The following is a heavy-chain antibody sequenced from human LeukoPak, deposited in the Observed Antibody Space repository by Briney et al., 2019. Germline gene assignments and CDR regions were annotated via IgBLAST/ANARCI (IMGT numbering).Heavy chain of an antibody. CDR1: GGSISSGGYY. J-gene: IGHJ4*02. D-gene: IGHD3-3*01. Sequence: ASETLSLTCTVSGGSISSGGYYWSWIRQHPGKGLEWIGYIYYSGSTYYNPSLKSRVTISVDTSKNQFSLKLSSVTAADTAVYYCARSGAGYDFWSGYFDYWGQGTLVTVSS. V-gene: IGHV4-31*03. CDR3: ARSGAGYDFWSGYFDY. CDR2: IYYSGST.